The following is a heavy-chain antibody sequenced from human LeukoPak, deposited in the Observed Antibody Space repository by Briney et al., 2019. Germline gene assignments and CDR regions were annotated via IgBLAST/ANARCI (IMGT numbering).Heavy chain of an antibody. Sequence: GASVKVSCKASGYTFTSYGISWVRQAPGQGLEWMGWISAYNGNTNYAQKLQGRVTMTTDTSTSTAYMGLRSLRSDDTAVYYCARSPAARYYDSSGYPDYWGQGTLVTVSS. D-gene: IGHD3-22*01. V-gene: IGHV1-18*01. CDR1: GYTFTSYG. CDR3: ARSPAARYYDSSGYPDY. CDR2: ISAYNGNT. J-gene: IGHJ4*02.